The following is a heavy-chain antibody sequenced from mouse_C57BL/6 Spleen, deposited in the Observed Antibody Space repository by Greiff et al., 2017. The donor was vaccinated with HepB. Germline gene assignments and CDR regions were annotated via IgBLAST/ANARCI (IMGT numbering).Heavy chain of an antibody. CDR1: GYTFTSYW. Sequence: QVHVKQPGAELVKPGASVKMSCKASGYTFTSYWITWVKQRPGQGLEWIGDIYPGSGSTNYNEKFKSKATLTVDTSSSTAYMQLSSLTSEDSAVYYCARAGDEGFFFAYWGQGTLVTVSA. CDR2: IYPGSGST. J-gene: IGHJ3*01. CDR3: ARAGDEGFFFAY. D-gene: IGHD3-3*01. V-gene: IGHV1-55*01.